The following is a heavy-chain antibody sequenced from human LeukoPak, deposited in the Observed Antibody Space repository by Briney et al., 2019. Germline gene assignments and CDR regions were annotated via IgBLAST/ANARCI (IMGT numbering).Heavy chain of an antibody. D-gene: IGHD7-27*01. CDR3: ARGKNWVDAFDI. J-gene: IGHJ3*02. V-gene: IGHV1-2*02. Sequence: ASVKVSCKASGYTFTGYYIHWVRQAPGQGLEWMGWINPSSGGTKFAQKFQGRVTMTRGTSISTAYMELRRLRSDDSAVYYCARGKNWVDAFDIWGQGTMVTVSS. CDR2: INPSSGGT. CDR1: GYTFTGYY.